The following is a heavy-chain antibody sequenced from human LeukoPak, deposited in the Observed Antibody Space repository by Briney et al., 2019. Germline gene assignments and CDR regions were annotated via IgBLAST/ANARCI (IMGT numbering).Heavy chain of an antibody. J-gene: IGHJ4*02. V-gene: IGHV3-48*01. Sequence: GGSLRLSCAASGFTFSSYGMTWVRQAPGKGLEWVSYISSSSSTIYYADSVKGRFTISRDNAKNSLYLQLNSLRAEDTAVYYCARDLSGVAGYTYGRGIDYWGQGTLVTVSS. CDR1: GFTFSSYG. CDR3: ARDLSGVAGYTYGRGIDY. CDR2: ISSSSSTI. D-gene: IGHD5-18*01.